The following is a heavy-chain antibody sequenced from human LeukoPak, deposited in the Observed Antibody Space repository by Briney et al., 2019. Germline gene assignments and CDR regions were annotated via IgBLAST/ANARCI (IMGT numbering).Heavy chain of an antibody. D-gene: IGHD3-22*01. CDR2: VPYSGTT. CDR1: GGSITSTTYY. V-gene: IGHV4-39*01. Sequence: SETLSLTCTVSGGSITSTTYYWGWIRQPPGKGLEWIGSVPYSGTTYYNPSLKSRVTMSVDTSKTQFSLRLSSVTAADTAVYYCARHTDSSGDPRLLDYWGQGTLITVSS. CDR3: ARHTDSSGDPRLLDY. J-gene: IGHJ4*02.